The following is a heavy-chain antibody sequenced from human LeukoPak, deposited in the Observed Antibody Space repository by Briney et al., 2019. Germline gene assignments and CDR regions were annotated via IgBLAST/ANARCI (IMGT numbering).Heavy chain of an antibody. CDR1: GFTLSTYA. CDR2: TSSSDAGT. Sequence: GGSLRLSCAASGFTLSTYAMSWVRQTPGKGLEWVAATSSSDAGTYHADSVRGRFTISRDNSKNTLYLQMNSLRAEDAAVYSCARPRLEYCSGGSCFDAFDIWGQGTMVTVSS. D-gene: IGHD2-15*01. J-gene: IGHJ3*02. CDR3: ARPRLEYCSGGSCFDAFDI. V-gene: IGHV3-23*01.